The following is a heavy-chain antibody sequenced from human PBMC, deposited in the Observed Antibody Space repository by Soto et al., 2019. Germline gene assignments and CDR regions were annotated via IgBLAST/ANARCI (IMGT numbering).Heavy chain of an antibody. CDR3: VRAPLDY. CDR2: ITSSSTI. CDR1: GFNFNVYG. J-gene: IGHJ4*02. Sequence: PGGSLRLSCVVSGFNFNVYGMNWVRQVPGKGLEWLSFITSSSTINYADSVGGRFTVSRDNDKNSLYLQMNNLRAEDTAIYFCVRAPLDYWGRGTLVTVSS. V-gene: IGHV3-21*04.